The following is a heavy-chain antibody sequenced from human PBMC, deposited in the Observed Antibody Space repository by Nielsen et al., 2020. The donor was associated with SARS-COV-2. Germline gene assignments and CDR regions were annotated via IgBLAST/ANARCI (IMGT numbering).Heavy chain of an antibody. CDR2: IYHSGST. CDR1: GGSISSSNW. CDR3: ARGRGVRSPFIAAAGGYAFDI. V-gene: IGHV4-4*02. D-gene: IGHD6-13*01. Sequence: SETLSLTCAVSGGSISSSNWWSWVRQPPGKGLEWIGEIYHSGSTNYNPSLKSRVTISVDKSKNQFSLKLSSVTAADTAVYYCARGRGVRSPFIAAAGGYAFDIWGQGTMVTVSS. J-gene: IGHJ3*02.